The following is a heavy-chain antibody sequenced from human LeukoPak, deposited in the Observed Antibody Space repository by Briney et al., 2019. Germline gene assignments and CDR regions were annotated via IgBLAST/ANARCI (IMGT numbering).Heavy chain of an antibody. CDR1: GFTFSSYS. CDR2: ISSSSYI. Sequence: GGSLRLSCAASGFTFSSYSMNWVRQAPGKGLEWVSSISSSSYIYYADSVKGRFTISRDNAKNSLYLQMNSLRAEDTAVYYCARVRFGVVFDYWGQGTLVTVSS. CDR3: ARVRFGVVFDY. D-gene: IGHD3-3*01. V-gene: IGHV3-21*01. J-gene: IGHJ4*02.